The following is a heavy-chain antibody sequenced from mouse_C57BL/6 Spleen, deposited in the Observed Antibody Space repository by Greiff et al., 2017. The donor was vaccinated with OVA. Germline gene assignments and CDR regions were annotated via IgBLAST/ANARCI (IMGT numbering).Heavy chain of an antibody. CDR1: GFNITDYY. Sequence: EVQLQQSGAELVKPGASVKLSCTASGFNITDYYMHWVKQRTEQGLEWIGRIDPEDGETKYAPKFQGKATITADTSSNTAYLQLSSLTSEDTAVYYCARSFYDYLFAYWGQGTLVTVSA. CDR3: ARSFYDYLFAY. D-gene: IGHD2-4*01. CDR2: IDPEDGET. J-gene: IGHJ3*01. V-gene: IGHV14-2*01.